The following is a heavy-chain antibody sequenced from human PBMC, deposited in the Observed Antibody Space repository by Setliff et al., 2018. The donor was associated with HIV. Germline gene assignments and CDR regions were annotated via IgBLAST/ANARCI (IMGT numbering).Heavy chain of an antibody. CDR2: IYSSGTT. Sequence: LSLTCTVSGGSISPTNYYWGWIRQPPGKGLEWIGYIYSSGTTDYNPSLKSRVTMSVDTSNSHFSLKLASVTAADTAFYYCARDYFGSLDYWGQGTLVTVSS. V-gene: IGHV4-39*02. CDR1: GGSISPTNYY. J-gene: IGHJ4*02. CDR3: ARDYFGSLDY. D-gene: IGHD3-10*01.